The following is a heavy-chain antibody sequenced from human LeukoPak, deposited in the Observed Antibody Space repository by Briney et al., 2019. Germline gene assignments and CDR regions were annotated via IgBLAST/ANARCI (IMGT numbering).Heavy chain of an antibody. CDR3: VRDLSTVSTPYFDY. J-gene: IGHJ4*02. Sequence: ASVKVSCKASGFTFTGYYLHWVRQAPGQGLEWMGSINLNSGGTNYAQTFQGWVTMTRDTSISTAYMELSRLRSDDTAMYYCVRDLSTVSTPYFDYWGQGTLVTVSS. CDR1: GFTFTGYY. D-gene: IGHD4-17*01. CDR2: INLNSGGT. V-gene: IGHV1-2*04.